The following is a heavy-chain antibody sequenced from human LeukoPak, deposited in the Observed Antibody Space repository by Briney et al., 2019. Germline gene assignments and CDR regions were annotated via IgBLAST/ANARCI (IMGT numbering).Heavy chain of an antibody. CDR2: IRYDGSNK. J-gene: IGHJ3*02. D-gene: IGHD1-14*01. CDR1: GFTLKIYG. Sequence: GGSLRLSCAASGFTLKIYGIHWVRQAPGKGLEWVAFIRYDGSNKDYADSVKGRFTISRDISKNTLYLQMNSLRAEDTAVYFCAKNTGNNRNYDAFDIWAKGHWSPFLQ. V-gene: IGHV3-30*02. CDR3: AKNTGNNRNYDAFDI.